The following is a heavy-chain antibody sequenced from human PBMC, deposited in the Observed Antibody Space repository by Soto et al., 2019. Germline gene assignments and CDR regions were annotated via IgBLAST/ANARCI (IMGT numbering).Heavy chain of an antibody. V-gene: IGHV2-5*02. CDR1: GFSLSTSGGG. CDR2: IYWDDDK. D-gene: IGHD5-12*01. Sequence: QITLKESGPTLVKPTQTLTLTCTFSGFSLSTSGGGVGWIRQPPGKALEWLALIYWDDDKRYCPSLKSRLTITKDTSKNQVVLTMTTMDPVDTATYYCAHVYGGYDNFDYWGQGTLVTVSS. CDR3: AHVYGGYDNFDY. J-gene: IGHJ4*02.